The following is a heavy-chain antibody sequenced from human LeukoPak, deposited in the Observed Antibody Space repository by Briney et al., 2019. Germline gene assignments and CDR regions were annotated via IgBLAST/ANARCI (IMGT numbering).Heavy chain of an antibody. J-gene: IGHJ4*02. V-gene: IGHV3-9*01. CDR2: ISWNSGSI. D-gene: IGHD3-10*01. CDR3: AKDSMVRGVIIAYYFDY. CDR1: GFTFDDYA. Sequence: GGSLRLSCAASGFTFDDYAMHWVRQAPGKGLEWVSGISWNSGSIGYADSVKGRFTISRDNAKNSLYLQMNSLRAEDTALYYCAKDSMVRGVIIAYYFDYWGQGTLVTVSS.